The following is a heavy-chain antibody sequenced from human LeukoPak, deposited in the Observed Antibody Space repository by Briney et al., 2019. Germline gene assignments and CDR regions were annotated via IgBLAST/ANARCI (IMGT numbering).Heavy chain of an antibody. Sequence: PGGSLRVSRTPSRFPFIEYSMKAVRPVAGKGVEWISYIGINSITTTYAASLRGRFTISADKTKNSLYLQMNSLRVEATAVYCCARDHNYAFDNWGQGTLVSVAS. CDR2: IGINSITT. CDR3: ARDHNYAFDN. V-gene: IGHV3-48*01. J-gene: IGHJ4*02. CDR1: RFPFIEYS. D-gene: IGHD1-1*01.